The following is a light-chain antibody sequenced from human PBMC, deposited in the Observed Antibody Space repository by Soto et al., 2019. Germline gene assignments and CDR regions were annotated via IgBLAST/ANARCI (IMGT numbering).Light chain of an antibody. CDR1: NSDVGAYNY. CDR2: QVT. J-gene: IGLJ2*01. Sequence: QSALTQPASVSGSPGQSLTISCTGTNSDVGAYNYVSWYQQHPGKPPKLVIYQVTNRPSGVSDRFSGSKSGGAASLTISGLQAEDEADYYCITDTSGGIVVFGGGTKLTVL. CDR3: ITDTSGGIVV. V-gene: IGLV2-14*01.